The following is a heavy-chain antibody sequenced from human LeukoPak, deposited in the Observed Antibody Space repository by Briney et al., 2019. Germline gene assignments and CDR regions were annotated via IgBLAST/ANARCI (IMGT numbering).Heavy chain of an antibody. Sequence: PGRSLRLSCAASGFTFSSYGMHWVRQAPGKGLEWVAVISYDGSNKYYADSVKGRFTISRDNSKNTLYLQMNSLRAEDTAVYYRLSDYSPRLGLDYWGQGTLVTVSS. D-gene: IGHD4-11*01. J-gene: IGHJ4*02. CDR2: ISYDGSNK. V-gene: IGHV3-30*03. CDR1: GFTFSSYG. CDR3: LSDYSPRLGLDY.